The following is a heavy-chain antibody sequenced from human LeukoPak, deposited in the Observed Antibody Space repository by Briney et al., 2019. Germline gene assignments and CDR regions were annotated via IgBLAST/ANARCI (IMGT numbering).Heavy chain of an antibody. J-gene: IGHJ6*02. CDR3: ARVKRVDRHYYYYYGMDV. CDR2: INHSGST. Sequence: SETLSPTCAVYGGSFSGYYWSWIRQPPGKGLEWIGEINHSGSTNYNPSLKSRVTISVDTSKNQFSLKLSSVTAADTAVYYCARVKRVDRHYYYYYGMDVWGQGTTVTVSS. V-gene: IGHV4-34*01. D-gene: IGHD2-15*01. CDR1: GGSFSGYY.